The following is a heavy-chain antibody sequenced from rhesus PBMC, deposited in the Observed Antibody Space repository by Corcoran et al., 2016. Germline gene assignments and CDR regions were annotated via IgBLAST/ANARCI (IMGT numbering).Heavy chain of an antibody. D-gene: IGHD1-14*01. Sequence: QLQLQESGPGLVKPSETLSLTCAVSGGSLSNNYWRWIRQPPGKGLEWIGRISVASGSTDYNPSLKSRVTISTDASKNQVSLKLSSVTAADTAVYYCLRDWGAERYWGQGVLVTVSS. J-gene: IGHJ4*01. CDR2: ISVASGST. V-gene: IGHV4-173*01. CDR1: GGSLSNNY. CDR3: LRDWGAERY.